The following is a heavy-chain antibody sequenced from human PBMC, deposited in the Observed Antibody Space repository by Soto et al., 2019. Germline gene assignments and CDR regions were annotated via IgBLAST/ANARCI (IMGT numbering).Heavy chain of an antibody. V-gene: IGHV2-5*01. D-gene: IGHD4-17*01. CDR3: VHVAWIYGDYGGGGGAWFDP. CDR1: GFSLSTSGVG. Sequence: QITLKESGPTLVKPTQTLTLTCTFSGFSLSTSGVGVGWIRQPPGKALEWLALIYWNDDKRYSPSLKSRLTITKDTSKNQVVLKMTNMDPVDTATYHCVHVAWIYGDYGGGGGAWFDPWGQGTLVTVSS. J-gene: IGHJ5*02. CDR2: IYWNDDK.